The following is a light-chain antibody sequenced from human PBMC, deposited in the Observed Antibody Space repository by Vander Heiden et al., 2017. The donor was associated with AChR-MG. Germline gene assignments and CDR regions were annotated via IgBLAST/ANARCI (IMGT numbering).Light chain of an antibody. V-gene: IGKV3-20*01. CDR1: QSVSSSY. CDR2: GAS. CDR3: RQDGSSLT. Sequence: EIVLTQSPGTLSLSPGERATLSCRASQSVSSSYLAWYQQKPGQAPRLLIYGASSRATGIPDRFSGSGSGTDFTLTIGRLEPEDFAVYYCRQDGSSLTFGGETKVEIK. J-gene: IGKJ4*01.